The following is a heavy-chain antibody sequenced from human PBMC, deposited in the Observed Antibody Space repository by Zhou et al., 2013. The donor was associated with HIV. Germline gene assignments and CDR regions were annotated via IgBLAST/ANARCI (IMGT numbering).Heavy chain of an antibody. CDR3: ARDDGLYCSSTSCYGTY. CDR1: GGTFSSYA. D-gene: IGHD2-2*01. Sequence: QVQLVQSGAEVKKPGSSVKVSCKASGGTFSSYAISWVRQAPGQGLEWMGGIIPIFGTANYAQKFQGRVTITTDESTSTAYMELSSLRSEDTAVYYCARDDGLYCSSTSCYGTYWGQGTLVTVSS. J-gene: IGHJ4*02. CDR2: IIPIFGTA. V-gene: IGHV1-69*05.